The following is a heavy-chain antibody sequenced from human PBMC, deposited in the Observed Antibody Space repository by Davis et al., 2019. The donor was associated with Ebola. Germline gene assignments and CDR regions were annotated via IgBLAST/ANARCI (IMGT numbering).Heavy chain of an antibody. V-gene: IGHV3-11*04. D-gene: IGHD6-6*01. CDR3: AKDPYSSSAGELYYYYHYMDV. J-gene: IGHJ6*03. CDR1: GFTFSDYY. Sequence: PGGSLRLSCAASGFTFSDYYMSWIRQAPGKGLEWVSYISSSGSTIYYADSVKGRFTISRDNAKNSLYLQMNSLRAEDTAVYYCAKDPYSSSAGELYYYYHYMDVWGKGTTVTVSS. CDR2: ISSSGSTI.